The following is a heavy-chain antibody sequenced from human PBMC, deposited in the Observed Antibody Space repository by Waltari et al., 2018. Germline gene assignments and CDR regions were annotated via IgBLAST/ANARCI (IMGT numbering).Heavy chain of an antibody. V-gene: IGHV3-74*01. CDR3: ARLAPRTYRSPVPGRHYYYGMDV. CDR2: SGNDETSR. Sequence: EERLLESGGGLVQPGDSLRLSCAGSGFRFSNYWMNWVRQAPGKGLEWLVRSGNDETSRSYEDAVKGRLTISRHNAKNTVYLQMKRLRVEDTAVYYCARLAPRTYRSPVPGRHYYYGMDVWGQGTTVTVSS. D-gene: IGHD3-10*01. J-gene: IGHJ6*02. CDR1: GFRFSNYW.